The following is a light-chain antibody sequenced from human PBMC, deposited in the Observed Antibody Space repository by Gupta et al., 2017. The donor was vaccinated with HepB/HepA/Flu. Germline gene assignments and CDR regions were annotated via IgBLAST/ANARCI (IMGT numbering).Light chain of an antibody. CDR1: SNDFGDFNY. CDR2: DVS. V-gene: IGLV2-14*03. J-gene: IGLJ2*01. CDR3: SSFTYTTTLVV. Sequence: QSALTQPASVSGSPGQSITISCTATSNDFGDFNYVSWYQQHPGKAPKLFISDVSNRPSGVSNRFSGSKSGNTASLTISGLHAEDEADYYCSSFTYTTTLVVFGGGTRLTVL.